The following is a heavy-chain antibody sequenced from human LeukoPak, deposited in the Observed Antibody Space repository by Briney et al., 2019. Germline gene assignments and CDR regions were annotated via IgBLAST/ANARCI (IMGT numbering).Heavy chain of an antibody. CDR3: ASDWIDFFDY. J-gene: IGHJ4*02. V-gene: IGHV3-48*02. CDR1: GFTFSSYG. D-gene: IGHD1-1*01. Sequence: GGSLRLSCAASGFTFSSYGMNWVRQAPGKGLGWVSYISSSSTTIYYADSVKGRFTISRDNAKNSLYLQMNSLRDEDTAVYYCASDWIDFFDYWGQGTLVTVSS. CDR2: ISSSSTTI.